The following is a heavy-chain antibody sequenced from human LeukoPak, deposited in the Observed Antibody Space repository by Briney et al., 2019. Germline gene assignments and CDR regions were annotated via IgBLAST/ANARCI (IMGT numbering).Heavy chain of an antibody. CDR2: IGIDSGNT. CDR3: ARDHNYVFDN. Sequence: GGSLRLSCTASGFPFIEYSMNWVRQAPGKGLEWISYIGIDSGNTKYADSVRGRFTISADKAKNSLYLQMNSLRVEDTAVYYCARDHNYVFDNWGQGTLVSVAS. V-gene: IGHV3-48*01. CDR1: GFPFIEYS. D-gene: IGHD1-1*01. J-gene: IGHJ4*02.